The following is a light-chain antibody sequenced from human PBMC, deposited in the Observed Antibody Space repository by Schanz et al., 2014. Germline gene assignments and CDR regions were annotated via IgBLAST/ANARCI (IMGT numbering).Light chain of an antibody. Sequence: IVMTQSPATLSVSPGERASLSCRASQSVNSNLAWYQQKPGQAPRLLIYGASTRATGIPARFSGSGSGSGFTLTISSLQSEDFAVYYCQQYNNWLTFGGGTKVEIK. V-gene: IGKV3-15*01. CDR1: QSVNSN. J-gene: IGKJ4*01. CDR3: QQYNNWLT. CDR2: GAS.